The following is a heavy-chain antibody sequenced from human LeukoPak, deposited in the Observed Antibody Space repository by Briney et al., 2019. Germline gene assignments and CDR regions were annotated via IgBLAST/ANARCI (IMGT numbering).Heavy chain of an antibody. V-gene: IGHV3-23*01. J-gene: IGHJ4*02. CDR2: ISGSGAST. Sequence: GGSLRLSCAASGFTFSSYAMSWVRQAPGKGLEWVSSISGSGASTYYADSVKGRFTISRDNSKNTLYLQMNSLRAEDTAVYYCAKVWGSSGHCFDYWGQGTLVTVSS. CDR3: AKVWGSSGHCFDY. D-gene: IGHD6-19*01. CDR1: GFTFSSYA.